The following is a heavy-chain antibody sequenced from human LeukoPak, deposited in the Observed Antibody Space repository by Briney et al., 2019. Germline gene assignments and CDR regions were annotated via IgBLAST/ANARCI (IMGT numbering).Heavy chain of an antibody. D-gene: IGHD3-22*01. V-gene: IGHV3-7*01. CDR1: GFTFSSYW. CDR3: ARSQVVVITPPDY. Sequence: GGSLRLSCAASGFTFSSYWMSWVRQAPGKGLEWVANIKQDGSEKYYVDSVKGRFTISRDNAKNSLYLQMNSLRAEDTAVYYCARSQVVVITPPDYWGQGTLVTVSS. J-gene: IGHJ4*02. CDR2: IKQDGSEK.